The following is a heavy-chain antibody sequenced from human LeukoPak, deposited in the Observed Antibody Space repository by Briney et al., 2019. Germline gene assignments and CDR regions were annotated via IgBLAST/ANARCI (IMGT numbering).Heavy chain of an antibody. J-gene: IGHJ3*02. CDR3: ARPARGSSSWYLGAFDI. CDR1: GFTFSSYA. Sequence: GGSLRLSCAASGFTFSSYAMHWVSQAQGKGLEWVAVISYDGSNKYYADSVKGRFTISRDNSKNTLYLQMNSLRAEDTAVYYCARPARGSSSWYLGAFDIWGQGTMVTVSS. V-gene: IGHV3-30*04. D-gene: IGHD6-13*01. CDR2: ISYDGSNK.